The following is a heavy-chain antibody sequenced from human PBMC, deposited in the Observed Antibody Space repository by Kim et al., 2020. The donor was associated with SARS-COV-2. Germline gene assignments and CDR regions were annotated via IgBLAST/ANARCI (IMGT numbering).Heavy chain of an antibody. Sequence: YDWPLKSHVTISAATSKNQFALNLLSVSAADTAVYYCARGPVQLTHDFDYWGQGILVTVSS. J-gene: IGHJ4*02. D-gene: IGHD5-18*01. V-gene: IGHV4-34*01. CDR3: ARGPVQLTHDFDY.